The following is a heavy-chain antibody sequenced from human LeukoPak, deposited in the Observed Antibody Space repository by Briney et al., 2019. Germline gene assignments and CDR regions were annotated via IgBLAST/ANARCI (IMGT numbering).Heavy chain of an antibody. D-gene: IGHD6-13*01. J-gene: IGHJ4*02. CDR2: ISASGSRT. Sequence: GGSLRLSCAASGFVLSNYAMSCVRQAPGKGLEWVSTISASGSRTYYTDSVKGRFSISRDNSRNTMYLQMNSLRAEDTAIYYCAKHPQGAAGAHFDYWGQGTLVTVSS. CDR1: GFVLSNYA. CDR3: AKHPQGAAGAHFDY. V-gene: IGHV3-23*01.